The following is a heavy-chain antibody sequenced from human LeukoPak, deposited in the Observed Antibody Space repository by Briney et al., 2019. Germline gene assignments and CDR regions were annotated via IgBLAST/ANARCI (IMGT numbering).Heavy chain of an antibody. V-gene: IGHV3-21*01. J-gene: IGHJ6*02. CDR2: ISGGSDYI. CDR1: GSTFNTYS. D-gene: IGHD3-9*01. Sequence: GGSLRLSCAVSGSTFNTYSMNWVRQAPGKGLEWVSSISGGSDYIYYADSVKGRFSISRDNARNSLYLQMISLRAEDTALYYCASNTISLGPYYYYGVDVWGQGTTVTVSS. CDR3: ASNTISLGPYYYYGVDV.